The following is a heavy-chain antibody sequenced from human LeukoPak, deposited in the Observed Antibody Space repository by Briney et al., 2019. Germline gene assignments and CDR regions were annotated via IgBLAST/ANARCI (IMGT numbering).Heavy chain of an antibody. Sequence: PVASVKVSCKASGYTFTSYYMHWVRQAPGQGLEWMGWISAYSGNRNYAQSLQGRVTMTTDTSTSTAYMEMRSLRSDDTAVYYCARGDYRLYYYYMDVWGRGTTVTISS. CDR2: ISAYSGNR. J-gene: IGHJ6*03. CDR3: ARGDYRLYYYYMDV. CDR1: GYTFTSYY. V-gene: IGHV1-18*04. D-gene: IGHD4-17*01.